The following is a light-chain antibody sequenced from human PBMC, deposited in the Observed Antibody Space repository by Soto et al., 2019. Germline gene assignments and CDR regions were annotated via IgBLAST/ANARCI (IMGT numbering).Light chain of an antibody. J-gene: IGKJ4*01. CDR1: QNLNSY. V-gene: IGKV1-39*01. CDR3: QESYNLHT. Sequence: DIQMTQSPSSLSASVGDRVTITCRASQNLNSYLNWYQQKVGKAPKLLINAASTVQSGVPLRFRGSGSGTDFTLTISSLQPEDFATYYCQESYNLHTFGGGTKVEIK. CDR2: AAS.